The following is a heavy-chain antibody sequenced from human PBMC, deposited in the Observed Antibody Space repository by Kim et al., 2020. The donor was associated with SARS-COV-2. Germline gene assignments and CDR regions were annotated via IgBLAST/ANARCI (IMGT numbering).Heavy chain of an antibody. D-gene: IGHD4-17*01. CDR1: GYTFTSYY. V-gene: IGHV1-46*01. Sequence: ASVKVSCKASGYTFTSYYMHWVRQAPGQGFEWMGIINPSGGSTSYAQKFQGRVTMTRDTSTSTVYMELSSLRSEDTAVYYCARDHDYGDYGRTHNYYYYGMDVWGQGTTVTVSS. CDR2: INPSGGST. J-gene: IGHJ6*02. CDR3: ARDHDYGDYGRTHNYYYYGMDV.